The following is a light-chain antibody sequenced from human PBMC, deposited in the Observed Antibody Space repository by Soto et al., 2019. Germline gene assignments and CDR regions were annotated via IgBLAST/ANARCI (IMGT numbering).Light chain of an antibody. J-gene: IGKJ1*01. V-gene: IGKV1-39*01. CDR1: QTVSRY. CDR2: AAS. Sequence: DIQLTQSQSSLSASVVDTVTITCRASQTVSRYLNWYQQKSGTAPKLLIYAASTLHTGVPSRFSGRGSGTDFTLTINNLQREDFADYFCQQAYSNLWTFGQGTKVDIK. CDR3: QQAYSNLWT.